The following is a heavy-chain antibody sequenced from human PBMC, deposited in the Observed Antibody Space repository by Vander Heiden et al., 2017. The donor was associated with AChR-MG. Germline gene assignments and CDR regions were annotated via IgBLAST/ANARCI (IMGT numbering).Heavy chain of an antibody. CDR3: AKDSQIVPEYYFDY. D-gene: IGHD1-26*01. J-gene: IGHJ4*02. V-gene: IGHV3-23*01. CDR1: GFTFSSYA. Sequence: EVQLLESGAGLVQPGVSLRLSCAASGFTFSSYAMSWVRQATGKGLEGVSAISGSGGSTYNADAVKGRFTISRDNSKNTLYLQMNSLRAEDTAVYYCAKDSQIVPEYYFDYWGQGTLVTVSS. CDR2: ISGSGGST.